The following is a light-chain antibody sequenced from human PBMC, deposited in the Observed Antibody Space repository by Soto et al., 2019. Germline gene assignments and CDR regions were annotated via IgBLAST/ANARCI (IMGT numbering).Light chain of an antibody. CDR2: EVS. CDR3: NSYVVGSIV. CDR1: SSDVGKYDY. J-gene: IGLJ1*01. V-gene: IGLV2-8*01. Sequence: QSALTQPPSASGSPGQSVTISCTGTSSDVGKYDYVSWFQHHPGKAPKLIIYEVSKRPSGVPDRFSGSKSGSTASLTVSGLQTEDEADYYCNSYVVGSIVFGTGTKVTVL.